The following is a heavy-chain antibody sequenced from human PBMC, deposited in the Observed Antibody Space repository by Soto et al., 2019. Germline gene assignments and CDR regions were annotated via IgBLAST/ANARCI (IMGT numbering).Heavy chain of an antibody. D-gene: IGHD1-26*01. CDR1: GYTFTGYY. J-gene: IGHJ6*02. Sequence: ASVKVSCKASGYTFTGYYMHWVRQAPGQGLEWMGWINPNSGGTNYAQKFQGWVTMTRDTSISTTYIHLSRLKSDDTAVYYCAIYRVTGMHVWSQGTTVTVSS. CDR2: INPNSGGT. V-gene: IGHV1-2*04. CDR3: AIYRVTGMHV.